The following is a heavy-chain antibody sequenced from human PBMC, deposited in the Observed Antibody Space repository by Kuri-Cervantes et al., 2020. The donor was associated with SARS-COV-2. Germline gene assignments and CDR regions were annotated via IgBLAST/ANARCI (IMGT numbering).Heavy chain of an antibody. CDR3: AKEGAMVRGVILAFDY. Sequence: GGSLRLSCAVSGFTFTSHAMHWVRQAPGKGLEWVALISYDGSNKFYADSVKGRFTISRDNSKNTLYLQMNSLRAEDTAVYYCAKEGAMVRGVILAFDYWGQGTLVTVSS. V-gene: IGHV3-30*18. CDR1: GFTFTSHA. J-gene: IGHJ4*02. D-gene: IGHD3-10*01. CDR2: ISYDGSNK.